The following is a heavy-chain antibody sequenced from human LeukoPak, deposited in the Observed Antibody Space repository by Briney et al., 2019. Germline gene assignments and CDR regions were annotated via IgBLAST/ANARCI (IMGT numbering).Heavy chain of an antibody. CDR3: ARQPGRGAAAGVDY. D-gene: IGHD6-13*01. CDR2: INHSGST. V-gene: IGHV4-34*01. J-gene: IGHJ4*02. Sequence: SETLSLTCAVYGGSFSGYYWSWIRQPPGKGLEWIGEINHSGSTNYNPSLKSRVTISVDTSKNQFSLKLSSVTAADTAVYYCARQPGRGAAAGVDYWGQGTLVTVSS. CDR1: GGSFSGYY.